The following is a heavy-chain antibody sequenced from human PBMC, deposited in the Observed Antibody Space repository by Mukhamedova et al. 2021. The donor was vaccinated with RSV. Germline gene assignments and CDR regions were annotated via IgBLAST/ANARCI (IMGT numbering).Heavy chain of an antibody. CDR1: SSYW. V-gene: IGHV3-74*01. CDR3: ARGGGDFDY. CDR2: INNYGSIT. D-gene: IGHD3-10*01. Sequence: SSYWMHWVRQVPGKGLMWVSFINNYGSITNYADSVKGRFTISRDNAKNTLYLQMNSLRAEDTAVYYCARGGGDFDYWGQGVLVT. J-gene: IGHJ4*02.